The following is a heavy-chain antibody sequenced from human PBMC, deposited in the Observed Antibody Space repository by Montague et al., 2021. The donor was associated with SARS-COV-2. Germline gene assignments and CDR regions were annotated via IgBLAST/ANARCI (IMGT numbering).Heavy chain of an antibody. D-gene: IGHD6-19*01. Sequence: TLSLTCTVSGGSISSGGYYWSWIRQHPGRGLEWIGYIYYSGSNYYNPSLKSRVTISVDTSKNQFSLKLSSVTAADTAVYYCAWYVDSSGWLNPRGSGTFDYWGQGALVTVSS. V-gene: IGHV4-31*03. J-gene: IGHJ4*02. CDR1: GGSISSGGYY. CDR2: IYYSGSN. CDR3: AWYVDSSGWLNPRGSGTFDY.